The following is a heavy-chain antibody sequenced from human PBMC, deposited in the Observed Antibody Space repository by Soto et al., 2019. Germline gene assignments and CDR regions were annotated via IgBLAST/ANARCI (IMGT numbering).Heavy chain of an antibody. CDR3: ARGVGYAGVDY. J-gene: IGHJ4*02. CDR1: GGSFSTYY. V-gene: IGHV4-34*01. Sequence: QVQLRQWGAGLLKPSETLSLTCAVYGGSFSTYYWSWVRQPPGKGLEWIGEINHSGSTTYNPSLKSRVTISVDRSKNQFSLKLSSVTAADMGLYYCARGVGYAGVDYWGQGTLITVSS. CDR2: INHSGST. D-gene: IGHD5-12*01.